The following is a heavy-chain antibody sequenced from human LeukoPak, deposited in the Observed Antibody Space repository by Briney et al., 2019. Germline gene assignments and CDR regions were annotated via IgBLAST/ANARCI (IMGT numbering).Heavy chain of an antibody. D-gene: IGHD4-11*01. CDR2: FSWNSGSI. Sequence: GGSLRLSCAASGFTFDDYAMHRVRQAPGKGLEWVSGFSWNSGSIDYADSVRGRFTISRDNTKNSLYLHMNRLRADDTALYYCAKDRAVTTRGPLVYWGEGTVDSVSS. V-gene: IGHV3-9*01. CDR1: GFTFDDYA. CDR3: AKDRAVTTRGPLVY. J-gene: IGHJ4*02.